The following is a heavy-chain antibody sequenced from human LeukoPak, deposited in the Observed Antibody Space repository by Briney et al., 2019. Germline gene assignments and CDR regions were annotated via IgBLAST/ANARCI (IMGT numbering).Heavy chain of an antibody. Sequence: SEALSLTCTVSGGSISSSSYYWGWIRQPPGKGLEWIGSIYYSGSTYYNPSLKSRVTISVDTSKNQFSLKLSSVTAADTAVYYCASLRSGYCSGGSCAGDAFDIWGQGTMVTVSS. D-gene: IGHD2-15*01. CDR3: ASLRSGYCSGGSCAGDAFDI. CDR1: GGSISSSSYY. J-gene: IGHJ3*02. CDR2: IYYSGST. V-gene: IGHV4-39*01.